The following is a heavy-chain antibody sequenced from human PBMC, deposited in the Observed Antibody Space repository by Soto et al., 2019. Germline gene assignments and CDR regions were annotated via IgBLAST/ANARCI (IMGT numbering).Heavy chain of an antibody. J-gene: IGHJ4*02. CDR3: ARLGVPGGQWLALFDY. Sequence: SSETLSLTCTVSGDSIFSSNYYWGWIRQPPGKGLEWIGSIYYSGSTYYNPSLKSRVTISVDTSTNQFSLKLSSVTATDTAVYYCARLGVPGGQWLALFDYWGQGTLVTVSS. D-gene: IGHD6-19*01. V-gene: IGHV4-39*01. CDR2: IYYSGST. CDR1: GDSIFSSNYY.